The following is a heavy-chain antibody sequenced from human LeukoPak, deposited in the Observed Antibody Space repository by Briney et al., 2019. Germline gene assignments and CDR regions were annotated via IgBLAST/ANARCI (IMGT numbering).Heavy chain of an antibody. D-gene: IGHD6-13*01. Sequence: PSETLSLTCTVSGGSISSYYRSWIRQPPGKGLEWIGYIYYSGSTNYNPSLKSRVTISVDTSKNQFSLKLSSVTAADTAVYYCARLYSSSWYYFDYWGQGTLVTVSS. CDR1: GGSISSYY. J-gene: IGHJ4*02. V-gene: IGHV4-59*08. CDR3: ARLYSSSWYYFDY. CDR2: IYYSGST.